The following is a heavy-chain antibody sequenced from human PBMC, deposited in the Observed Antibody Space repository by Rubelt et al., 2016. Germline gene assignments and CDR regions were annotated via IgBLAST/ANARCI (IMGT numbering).Heavy chain of an antibody. J-gene: IGHJ6*02. Sequence: RGAPGKGLEWVAVISYDGSNKYYADSVKGRFTISRDNSKNTLYLQMNSLRAEDTAVYYCAREVDTAQDPYYYGMDVWGQGTTVTVSS. CDR2: ISYDGSNK. V-gene: IGHV3-30*04. CDR3: AREVDTAQDPYYYGMDV. D-gene: IGHD5-18*01.